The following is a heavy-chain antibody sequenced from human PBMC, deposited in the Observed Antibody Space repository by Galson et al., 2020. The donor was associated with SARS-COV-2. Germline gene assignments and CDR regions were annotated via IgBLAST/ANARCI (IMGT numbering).Heavy chain of an antibody. J-gene: IGHJ4*02. CDR1: GFTFSSYG. CDR2: IWYDGSNK. Sequence: GGSLRLSCAASGFTFSSYGMHWVRQAPGKGLEWVAVIWYDGSNKYYADSVKGRFTISRDNSKNTLYLQMSSLRAEDTAVYYCARDGTYYYDSSGYPPFDYWGQGTLVTVSS. V-gene: IGHV3-33*01. CDR3: ARDGTYYYDSSGYPPFDY. D-gene: IGHD3-22*01.